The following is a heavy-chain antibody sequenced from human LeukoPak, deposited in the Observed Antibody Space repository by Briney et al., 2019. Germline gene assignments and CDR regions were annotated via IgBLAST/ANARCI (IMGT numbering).Heavy chain of an antibody. V-gene: IGHV1-24*01. CDR3: TTRSGDFWGSFVN. CDR1: GNSLSELS. D-gene: IGHD3-3*01. Sequence: ASVTVSCKVSGNSLSELSIQWVRQAPGKGLECMGGFDPEEAKMVYAQNFQGRVTMTEDTSTQTAYMELSGLTSDDTAVYYCTTRSGDFWGSFVNWGQGTLVTVSS. J-gene: IGHJ4*02. CDR2: FDPEEAKM.